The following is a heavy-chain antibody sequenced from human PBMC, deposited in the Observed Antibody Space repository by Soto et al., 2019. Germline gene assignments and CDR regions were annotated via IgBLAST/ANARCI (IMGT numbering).Heavy chain of an antibody. V-gene: IGHV1-18*01. CDR3: ARDALMEQLLSIWFDP. Sequence: QVQLVQSGAEVKKPGASVKVSCKASGYTFTSYGISWVRQAPGQGLEWMGWISAYNGNTNYAPKLEGRVPITTDTYTSTGDMDLRILRSYGTAVYYCARDALMEQLLSIWFDPWGHGTLVTVSS. J-gene: IGHJ5*02. CDR1: GYTFTSYG. CDR2: ISAYNGNT. D-gene: IGHD2-2*01.